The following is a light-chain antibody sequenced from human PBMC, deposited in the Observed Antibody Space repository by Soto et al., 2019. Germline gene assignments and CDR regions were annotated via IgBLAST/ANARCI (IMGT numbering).Light chain of an antibody. J-gene: IGKJ1*01. V-gene: IGKV3-20*01. Sequence: EIVLTQSPGTLSLSPGERATLSCRASQSVSSSYLAWYQQKPGQAPRLLIYGASSRATGIPDRLSGSGSGTDFTLTISRLEPEDFAVYYCQQYGSSPTWTFGQGTKVDIK. CDR3: QQYGSSPTWT. CDR1: QSVSSSY. CDR2: GAS.